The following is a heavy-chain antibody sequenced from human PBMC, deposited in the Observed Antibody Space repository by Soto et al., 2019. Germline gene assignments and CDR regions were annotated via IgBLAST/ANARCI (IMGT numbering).Heavy chain of an antibody. Sequence: SETLSLTCTVSGSSINSSGYYWGWIRQPPGKGLEWIGSMDYGVSTYYNPSLKSRVTVSVDTSRKQFSLKLRSVSAADTAVYYCARGFGWVDSWGQGTLVTVSS. CDR3: ARGFGWVDS. D-gene: IGHD3-10*01. J-gene: IGHJ4*02. CDR2: MDYGVST. V-gene: IGHV4-39*01. CDR1: GSSINSSGYY.